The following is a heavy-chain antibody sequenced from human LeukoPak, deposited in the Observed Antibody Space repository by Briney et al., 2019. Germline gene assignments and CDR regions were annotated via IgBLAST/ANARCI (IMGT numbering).Heavy chain of an antibody. D-gene: IGHD3-22*01. V-gene: IGHV4-30-4*01. CDR2: IYYSGST. Sequence: SETLSLTCTVSGGSISSGDYYWSWIRQPPGKGLEWIGYIYYSGSTYYNPSLKGRVTISVDTSKNQFSLKLSSVTAADTAVYYCARVSHYYDSSGKSYYFDYWGQGTLVTVSS. CDR3: ARVSHYYDSSGKSYYFDY. CDR1: GGSISSGDYY. J-gene: IGHJ4*02.